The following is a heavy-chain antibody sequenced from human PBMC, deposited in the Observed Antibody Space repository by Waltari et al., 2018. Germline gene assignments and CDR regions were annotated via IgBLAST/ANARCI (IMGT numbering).Heavy chain of an antibody. CDR2: VDPEDGET. D-gene: IGHD3-22*01. J-gene: IGHJ3*02. V-gene: IGHV1-69-2*01. Sequence: EVQLVQSGAEVKKPGATVKISCKASGYTFTDYYMHWVQQAPGNGLEWMGRVDPEDGETIYAEKFQGRVTITADTSTDTAYMELSSLRSEDTAVYYCAIHTYYYDSSGYYPHAFDIWGQGTMVTVSS. CDR1: GYTFTDYY. CDR3: AIHTYYYDSSGYYPHAFDI.